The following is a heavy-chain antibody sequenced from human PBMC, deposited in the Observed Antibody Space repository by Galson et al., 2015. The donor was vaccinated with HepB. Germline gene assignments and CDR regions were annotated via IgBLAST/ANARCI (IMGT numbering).Heavy chain of an antibody. D-gene: IGHD4-17*01. J-gene: IGHJ2*01. CDR1: GYTFTGYY. CDR3: ARPTVKPYWYFDL. Sequence: SVKASCKASGYTFTGYYMHWVRQAPGQGLEWMGRINPNSGGTNYAQKFQGRVTMTRDTSISTAYMELSRLRSDDTAVYYCARPTVKPYWYFDLWGRGTLVTVSS. V-gene: IGHV1-2*06. CDR2: INPNSGGT.